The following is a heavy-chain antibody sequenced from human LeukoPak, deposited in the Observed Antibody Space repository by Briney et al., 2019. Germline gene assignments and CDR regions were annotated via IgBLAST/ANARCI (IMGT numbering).Heavy chain of an antibody. J-gene: IGHJ4*02. CDR1: RFTFSNYP. Sequence: GGSLRLSCAASRFTFSNYPMHWGRQAPGKGLEWGALLSYDGSNECYADSVKGRFTISRDNSKNTLSLQMNSLRAEDTAVYYRARGRGSYSADYWGQGTLVTVSS. V-gene: IGHV3-30-3*01. CDR2: LSYDGSNE. D-gene: IGHD1-26*01. CDR3: ARGRGSYSADY.